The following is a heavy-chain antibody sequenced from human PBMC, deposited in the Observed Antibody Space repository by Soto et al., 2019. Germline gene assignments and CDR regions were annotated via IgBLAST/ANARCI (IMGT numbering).Heavy chain of an antibody. CDR2: IYYSGST. J-gene: IGHJ6*02. CDR1: GGSISSYH. Sequence: PSENLSLTCTVSGGSISSYHWSWIRQPPGKGLEWIGYIYYSGSTNYNPSLKSRVTISVDTSKNQFSLKLSSVTAADTAVYYCERLSTVTTFCYGMDVWGQGTTVTVSS. V-gene: IGHV4-59*08. CDR3: ERLSTVTTFCYGMDV. D-gene: IGHD4-17*01.